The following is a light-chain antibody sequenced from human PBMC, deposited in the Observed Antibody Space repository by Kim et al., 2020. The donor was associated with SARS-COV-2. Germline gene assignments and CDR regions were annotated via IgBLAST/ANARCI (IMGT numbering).Light chain of an antibody. CDR2: VAS. CDR1: QDISNW. CDR3: QHANTFPWT. Sequence: DIQMTQSPSSVSASVGDRVIITCRASQDISNWLAWYQQRPGKAPKLLISVASNLQSGVPSRFSGSGSGTDFTLTISSLQPEDFATYYFQHANTFPWTFGQGTKVDIK. J-gene: IGKJ1*01. V-gene: IGKV1-12*01.